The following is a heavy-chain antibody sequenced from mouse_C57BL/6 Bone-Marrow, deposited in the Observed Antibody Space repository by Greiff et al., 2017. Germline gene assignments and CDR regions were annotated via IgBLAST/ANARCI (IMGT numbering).Heavy chain of an antibody. CDR2: INPYNGGT. CDR1: GYTFTDYY. Sequence: VQLQQSGPELVKPGASVKMSCKASGYTFTDYYMNWVKQSHGKSLEWIGVINPYNGGTSYNQKFKGKATLTVDKSSSTAYMELNSLTSEDSAVYYCASQYYGSSWGQGTTLTVSS. J-gene: IGHJ2*01. CDR3: ASQYYGSS. D-gene: IGHD1-1*01. V-gene: IGHV1-19*01.